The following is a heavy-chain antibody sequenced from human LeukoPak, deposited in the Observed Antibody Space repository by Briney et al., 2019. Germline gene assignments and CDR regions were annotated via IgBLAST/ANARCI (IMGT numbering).Heavy chain of an antibody. CDR3: ARVGSGSYLDWFDP. CDR1: GYTFTAYY. CDR2: INPNTGGT. Sequence: ASVEVSCKASGYTFTAYYMYWVRQAPGQGLEWMGWINPNTGGTNSAQKFQGRVTMTRDTSTSTAYMELRSLRSDDTAVYYCARVGSGSYLDWFDPWGQGTLVTVSS. V-gene: IGHV1-2*02. J-gene: IGHJ5*02. D-gene: IGHD3-10*01.